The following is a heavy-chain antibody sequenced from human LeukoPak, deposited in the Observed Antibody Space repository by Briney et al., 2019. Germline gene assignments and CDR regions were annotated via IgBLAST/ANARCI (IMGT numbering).Heavy chain of an antibody. CDR1: GFTFSSYA. V-gene: IGHV3-23*01. CDR3: AKEAYYDVLTGQSFDY. Sequence: PGGSLRLSCAASGFTFSSYAMSWVRQAPGKGLEWVSAISGSGGSTYYADSVKGRFTISRDNSKNTLYLQVSSLRAEDTAVYYCAKEAYYDVLTGQSFDYWGQGTLVTVSS. CDR2: ISGSGGST. J-gene: IGHJ4*02. D-gene: IGHD3-9*01.